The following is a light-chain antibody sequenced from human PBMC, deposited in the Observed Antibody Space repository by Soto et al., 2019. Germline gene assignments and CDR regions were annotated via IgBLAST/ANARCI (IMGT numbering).Light chain of an antibody. J-gene: IGKJ4*01. CDR1: QSVSSN. CDR2: GAS. V-gene: IGKV3-15*01. CDR3: QQYNNWPRLT. Sequence: EIVLTQSPGTLSLSPGDRATLSCRASQSVSSNLAWYRQRPGQAPRLLIYGASTRATGIPARFSGSGSGTEFTLTISSLQSEDFAVYYCQQYNNWPRLTFGGGTKVDIK.